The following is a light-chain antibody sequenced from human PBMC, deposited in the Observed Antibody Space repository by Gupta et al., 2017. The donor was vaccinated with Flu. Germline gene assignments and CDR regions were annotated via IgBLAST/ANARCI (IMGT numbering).Light chain of an antibody. CDR3: QQYNSYSQT. J-gene: IGKJ1*01. CDR2: KAS. CDR1: QSISSW. Sequence: PATLSASVGDRVTITCRASQSISSWLAWYQQKPGKAPKLLIYKASSLESGVPSRFSGSGSGTEFTLTISSLQPDDFATYYCQQYNSYSQTFGQGTKVEIK. V-gene: IGKV1-5*03.